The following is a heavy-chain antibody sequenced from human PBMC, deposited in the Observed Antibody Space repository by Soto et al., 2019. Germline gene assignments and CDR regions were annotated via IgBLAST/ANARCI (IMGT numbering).Heavy chain of an antibody. J-gene: IGHJ3*01. V-gene: IGHV3-23*01. CDR1: GHTFRNYA. D-gene: IGHD6-19*01. CDR3: VKAGNGWYSRGSFDL. CDR2: ISGTGTSA. Sequence: XGWLRLSCAASGHTFRNYAKSWFRQAPGKGMGWVSVISGTGTSAYYADPVKGRFTISRDNSKNTLYLQMNSLRAEDTAIYFCVKAGNGWYSRGSFDLWGRGTLVTVSS.